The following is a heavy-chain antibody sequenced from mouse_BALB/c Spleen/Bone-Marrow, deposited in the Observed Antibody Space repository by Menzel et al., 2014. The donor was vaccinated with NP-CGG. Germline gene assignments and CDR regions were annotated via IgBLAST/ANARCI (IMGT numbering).Heavy chain of an antibody. CDR1: GFDFSRYW. Sequence: DVQLQESGGGLVQTGGSLKLSCAASGFDFSRYWMSWVRQAPGKGLEWIGEINPDSRTINYSPSLKDKFIISRDNAKNTLYLRLNKVRSEDTALYYCARPDYYGYLNYWGQGTTLTVSS. CDR2: INPDSRTI. D-gene: IGHD1-1*01. V-gene: IGHV4-1*02. J-gene: IGHJ2*01. CDR3: ARPDYYGYLNY.